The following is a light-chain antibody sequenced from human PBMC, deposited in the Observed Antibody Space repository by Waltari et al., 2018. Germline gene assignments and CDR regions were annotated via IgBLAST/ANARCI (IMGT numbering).Light chain of an antibody. CDR1: QGVSTF. V-gene: IGKV3-11*01. CDR2: DAS. J-gene: IGKJ4*01. CDR3: QQRSKSPLT. Sequence: CQATQGVSTFFALYHEIPGQAPMLLIYDASISATGIPSRFTGRVSETDFTLTICSLEPEDFVVYYCQQRSKSPLTFGGGTKVEI.